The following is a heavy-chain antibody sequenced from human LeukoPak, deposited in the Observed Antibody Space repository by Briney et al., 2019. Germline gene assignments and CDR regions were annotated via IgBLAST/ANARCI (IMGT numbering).Heavy chain of an antibody. D-gene: IGHD5-12*01. CDR2: ISYDGSNK. J-gene: IGHJ4*02. V-gene: IGHV3-30*18. Sequence: GGSLRLSCAASGLTFSSYGMHWVRQAPGKGLEWVAVISYDGSNKYYADSVKGRFTISGDNSKNTLYLQMNSLRAEDTAVYYCAKDLGGSGYDLDRYWGQGTLVTVSS. CDR3: AKDLGGSGYDLDRY. CDR1: GLTFSSYG.